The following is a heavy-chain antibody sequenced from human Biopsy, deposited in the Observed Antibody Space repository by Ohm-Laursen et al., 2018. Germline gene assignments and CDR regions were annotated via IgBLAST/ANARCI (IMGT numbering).Heavy chain of an antibody. V-gene: IGHV1-69*06. Sequence: GASVKVSCKVIGGTFSASGISWARLAPGHGLEFVGGIIPIFQTTHYAQSFQGRVTIVADKSTSTAYMELSSLRSDDTAIYYCATVRGLVWFGELIAWGQGSLVTVSS. D-gene: IGHD3-10*01. CDR3: ATVRGLVWFGELIA. CDR1: GGTFSASG. J-gene: IGHJ5*02. CDR2: IIPIFQTT.